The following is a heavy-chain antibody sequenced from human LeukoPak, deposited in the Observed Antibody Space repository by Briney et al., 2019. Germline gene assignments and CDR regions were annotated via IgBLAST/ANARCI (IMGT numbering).Heavy chain of an antibody. J-gene: IGHJ4*02. D-gene: IGHD3-22*01. CDR3: AGTYYYDSSGYSY. CDR1: GGTFSSYA. V-gene: IGHV1-69*04. Sequence: ASVQVSCKASGGTFSSYAISWVRQAPGQGLEWMGRIIPILGIANCAQKFQGRVTITADKSTSTAYMELSSLRSEDTAVYYCAGTYYYDSSGYSYWGQGTLVTVSS. CDR2: IIPILGIA.